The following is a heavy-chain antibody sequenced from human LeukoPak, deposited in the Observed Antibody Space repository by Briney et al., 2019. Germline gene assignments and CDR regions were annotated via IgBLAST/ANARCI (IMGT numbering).Heavy chain of an antibody. CDR3: AKDGEGVWGYYDFWSGYYTYYYYMGV. D-gene: IGHD3-3*01. V-gene: IGHV3-9*01. Sequence: GRSLRLSCAASGFTFDDYAMHWVRQAPGKGLEWVSGISWNSGSIGYADSVKGRFTISRDNSKNTLYLQMNSLRAEDTAVYYCAKDGEGVWGYYDFWSGYYTYYYYMGVWGKGTTVTVSS. CDR2: ISWNSGSI. CDR1: GFTFDDYA. J-gene: IGHJ6*03.